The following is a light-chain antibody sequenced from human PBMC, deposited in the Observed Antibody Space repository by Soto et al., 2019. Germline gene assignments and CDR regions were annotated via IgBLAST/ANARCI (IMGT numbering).Light chain of an antibody. V-gene: IGKV3-15*01. CDR2: GAY. CDR1: QSVSRN. Sequence: LMTQSPAPLSLSQGESATLSCRDSQSVSRNLAWYQKKPGQAPRLLIYGAYNRATGIPARFSGSGSGTELTLTISSLQSEDFAVYYCQQYKNWHPITCGQGTRLEIK. CDR3: QQYKNWHPIT. J-gene: IGKJ5*01.